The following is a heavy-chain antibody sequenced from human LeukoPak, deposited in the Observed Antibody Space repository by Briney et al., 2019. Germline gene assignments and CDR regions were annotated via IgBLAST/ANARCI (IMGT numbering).Heavy chain of an antibody. CDR2: INHSGST. J-gene: IGHJ4*02. V-gene: IGHV4-34*01. Sequence: PSETLSLTCAVYGGSFSGYYWSWIRQPPGKGLEWIGEINHSGSTNYNPSLKSRVTISVDTSKNQFSLKLSSVTAADTAVYYYARVPMITFGGVFDYWGQGTLVTVSS. D-gene: IGHD3-16*01. CDR1: GGSFSGYY. CDR3: ARVPMITFGGVFDY.